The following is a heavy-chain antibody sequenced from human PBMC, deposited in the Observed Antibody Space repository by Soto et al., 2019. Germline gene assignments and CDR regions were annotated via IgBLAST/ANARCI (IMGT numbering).Heavy chain of an antibody. V-gene: IGHV3-48*02. CDR2: ISTTSFTI. Sequence: GGSLRLSCAASGFSFSTYNMDWVRQAPGKGPEWIAYISTTSFTIYYADSVKGRFTISRDNDRNSLYLEMNSLRDEDTAVYYCARDRCSDGTCYSASVSWGQGTLVTVSS. D-gene: IGHD2-15*01. J-gene: IGHJ4*02. CDR1: GFSFSTYN. CDR3: ARDRCSDGTCYSASVS.